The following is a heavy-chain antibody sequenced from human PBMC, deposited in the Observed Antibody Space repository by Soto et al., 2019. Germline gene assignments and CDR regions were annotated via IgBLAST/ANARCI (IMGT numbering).Heavy chain of an antibody. V-gene: IGHV3-66*01. D-gene: IGHD6-6*01. Sequence: GGSLRLSCAASGFTVSSNYMSWVRQAPGKGLEWVSVIYSGGSTYYADSVKGRLTISRDNSKNTLYLQMNSLRAEDTAVYYCASSVGQLGYFDYWGQGTLVTVSS. CDR2: IYSGGST. CDR1: GFTVSSNY. J-gene: IGHJ4*02. CDR3: ASSVGQLGYFDY.